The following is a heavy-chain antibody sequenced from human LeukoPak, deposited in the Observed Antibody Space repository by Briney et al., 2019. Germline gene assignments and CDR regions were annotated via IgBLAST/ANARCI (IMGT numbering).Heavy chain of an antibody. CDR2: ISSSGSTI. Sequence: GGSLRLSCAASGFTFSDYYMSWIRQAPGKGLEWVSYISSSGSTIYYADSVKGRFTISRDNSENTVYLQMNNLRAEDTALYYCAGRVTGYSSGYVYWGQGTLVTVSS. J-gene: IGHJ4*02. V-gene: IGHV3-11*01. D-gene: IGHD5-18*01. CDR1: GFTFSDYY. CDR3: AGRVTGYSSGYVY.